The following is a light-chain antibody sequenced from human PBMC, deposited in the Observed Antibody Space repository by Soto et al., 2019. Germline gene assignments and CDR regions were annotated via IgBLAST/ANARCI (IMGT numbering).Light chain of an antibody. J-gene: IGKJ2*01. CDR2: GAS. V-gene: IGKV4-1*01. Sequence: DLVMTQAPDSLAVSLGERATINCKSSQSVLYNSNNKNHLGWFQQKPGHPPKLLIYGASFRPSGVPDRFSGSGSGTDFTLTISSLQAEDVAVYYCQQYYSIPFTFGQGTKLE. CDR3: QQYYSIPFT. CDR1: QSVLYNSNNKNH.